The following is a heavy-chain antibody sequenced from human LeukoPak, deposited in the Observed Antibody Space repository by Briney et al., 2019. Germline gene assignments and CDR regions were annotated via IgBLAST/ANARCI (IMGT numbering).Heavy chain of an antibody. V-gene: IGHV3-48*04. J-gene: IGHJ4*02. CDR1: GFTFSSYS. CDR3: ASGGYYDSSGYYISGDY. CDR2: ISSSSSTI. D-gene: IGHD3-22*01. Sequence: GGSLRLSCAASGFTFSSYSMNWVRQAPGKGLEWVSYISSSSSTIYYADSVKGRFTISRDNAKNSLYLQMNSLRAEDTAVYYCASGGYYDSSGYYISGDYWGQGTLVTVSS.